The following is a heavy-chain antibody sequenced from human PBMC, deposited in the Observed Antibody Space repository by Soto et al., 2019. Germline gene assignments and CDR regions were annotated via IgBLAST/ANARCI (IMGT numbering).Heavy chain of an antibody. D-gene: IGHD3-22*01. CDR1: GFTFSSYA. J-gene: IGHJ3*02. Sequence: GGSLRLSCAASGFTFSSYAMSWVRQAPGKGLEWVSAISGSSSYIYYADSVKGRFTISRDNAKNSLYLQMNSLRAEDTAVYYCARERNDSSGYYYVDAFDIWGQGTMVTVSS. CDR2: ISGSSSYI. CDR3: ARERNDSSGYYYVDAFDI. V-gene: IGHV3-21*01.